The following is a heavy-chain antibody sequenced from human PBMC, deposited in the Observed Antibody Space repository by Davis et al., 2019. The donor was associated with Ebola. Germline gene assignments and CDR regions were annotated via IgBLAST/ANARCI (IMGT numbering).Heavy chain of an antibody. D-gene: IGHD6-19*01. CDR2: IRSKANSFAT. Sequence: GESLKISCAASGFTFSGSAMHWVRQASGKGLEWVGRIRSKANSFATAYAASVKGRFTISRDDSKNTAYLQMNSLKTEDTAVYYCAAVRYYYYYGMDVRGQGTTVTVSS. V-gene: IGHV3-73*01. J-gene: IGHJ6*02. CDR1: GFTFSGSA. CDR3: AAVRYYYYYGMDV.